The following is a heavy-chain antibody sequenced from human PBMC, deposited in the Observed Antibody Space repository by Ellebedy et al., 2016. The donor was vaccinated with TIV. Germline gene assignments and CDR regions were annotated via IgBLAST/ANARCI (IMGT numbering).Heavy chain of an antibody. CDR3: VKDLSNTGSYIRPFDY. CDR1: GFTFSSFA. J-gene: IGHJ4*02. CDR2: INADGDT. V-gene: IGHV3-64D*06. D-gene: IGHD2-2*02. Sequence: ESLKISCTASGFTFSSFALHWVRQAPGKGLKHVSAINADGDTYFADSVKGRFTISRDNSKNTLYLQMSSLTTEDTAVYYCVKDLSNTGSYIRPFDYWGQGTLVTVSS.